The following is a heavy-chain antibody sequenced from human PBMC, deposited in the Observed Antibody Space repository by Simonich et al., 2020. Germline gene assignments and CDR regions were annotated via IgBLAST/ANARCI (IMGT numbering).Heavy chain of an antibody. V-gene: IGHV1-2*06. Sequence: GAAVKKPGASVKVSCKASGYTFTGYYMHWVRQAPGQGLEWMGRINPNSGGTNYAQKFQGRVTMTRDTSISTAYMELSRLRSDDTAVYYCARVPGIYYYYGMDGWGQGTTVTVSS. CDR2: INPNSGGT. J-gene: IGHJ6*02. CDR3: ARVPGIYYYYGMDG. CDR1: GYTFTGYY. D-gene: IGHD3-10*01.